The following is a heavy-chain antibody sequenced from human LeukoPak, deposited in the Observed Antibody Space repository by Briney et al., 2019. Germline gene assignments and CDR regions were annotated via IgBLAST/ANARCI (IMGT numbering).Heavy chain of an antibody. CDR2: INHSGST. D-gene: IGHD3-3*01. CDR3: ARITYYDFWSGYYDTCGFDY. CDR1: GGSFSGYY. J-gene: IGHJ4*02. Sequence: SETLSLTCAVYGGSFSGYYWSWIRQPPGKGLEWIGEINHSGSTNYNPSLRRRVTISVDTSKNRFSLKLSSVTAADTAVYYCARITYYDFWSGYYDTCGFDYWGQGTLVTVSS. V-gene: IGHV4-34*01.